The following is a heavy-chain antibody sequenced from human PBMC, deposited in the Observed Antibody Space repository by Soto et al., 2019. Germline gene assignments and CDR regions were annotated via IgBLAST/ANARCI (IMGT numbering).Heavy chain of an antibody. CDR1: GGSISSRNW. CDR2: IYHSGST. D-gene: IGHD3-22*01. Sequence: PSETLSLTCAVSGGSISSRNWWRWVRQPPGKGLEWIGEIYHSGSTNYNPSLKSRVTISVDKSKNQFSLKLSSVTAADTAVYYCASDPFYYYDSSDYWNFDSWGQGTLVTVSS. V-gene: IGHV4-4*02. CDR3: ASDPFYYYDSSDYWNFDS. J-gene: IGHJ4*02.